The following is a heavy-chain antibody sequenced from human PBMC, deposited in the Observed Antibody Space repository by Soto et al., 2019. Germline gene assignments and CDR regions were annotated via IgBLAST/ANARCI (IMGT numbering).Heavy chain of an antibody. J-gene: IGHJ4*02. CDR2: IHYFGST. V-gene: IGHV4-61*01. CDR1: CGSLNSSSYY. CDR3: ARGGSYVGLDS. D-gene: IGHD1-26*01. Sequence: QVQLQESGPGLVKPSETLSLTCTVSCGSLNSSSYYWSWIRQPPGKGLEWIGYIHYFGSTKYNPSLESRVVISVDSAKNPFSLKVPSVTAADTAKYFFARGGSYVGLDSWGQGARVTVAS.